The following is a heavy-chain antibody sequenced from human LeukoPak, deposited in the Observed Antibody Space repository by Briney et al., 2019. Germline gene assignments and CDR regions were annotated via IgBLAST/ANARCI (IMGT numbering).Heavy chain of an antibody. D-gene: IGHD3-10*01. CDR1: GYTFTTSD. J-gene: IGHJ3*02. CDR3: ARGSSRSFDT. Sequence: GASVKVSCKASGYTFTTSDINWVRQAPGQGLQWMGWMNPNSGNAVYAQKFQGRVTMTRSTSINTAYMELSSLRSEDTAVYYCARGSSRSFDTWGLGTMVTVSS. V-gene: IGHV1-8*01. CDR2: MNPNSGNA.